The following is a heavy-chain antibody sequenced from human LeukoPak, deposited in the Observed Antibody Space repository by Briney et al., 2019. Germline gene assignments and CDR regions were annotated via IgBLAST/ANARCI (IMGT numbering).Heavy chain of an antibody. D-gene: IGHD2-15*01. CDR2: FYYGGNT. Sequence: SETLSLTCSVSGASVSSSSDYWGWLRRPPGKGLEWIGSFYYGGNTYFTPSLKNRGTISLDTSKNQFSLRLTSVTAADTAMYYCARVVVPSGGHKWFDPWGQGILVTVSS. J-gene: IGHJ5*02. V-gene: IGHV4-39*02. CDR1: GASVSSSSDY. CDR3: ARVVVPSGGHKWFDP.